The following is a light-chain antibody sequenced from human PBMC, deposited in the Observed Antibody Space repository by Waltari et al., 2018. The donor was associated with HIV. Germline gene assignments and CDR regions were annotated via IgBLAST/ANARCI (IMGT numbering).Light chain of an antibody. CDR2: FKT. V-gene: IGLV1-40*01. J-gene: IGLJ3*02. CDR1: SSNIGAGYD. CDR3: QSYDNSLGGSV. Sequence: QSVLTQPPSVSGAPGRSVIISCTGNSSNIGAGYDVHWYQQLPGAAPKPRISFKTNRPSGVRVRLPVAKSATSASLAITGLQAGDEADYYCQSYDNSLGGSVFGGGTKLTVL.